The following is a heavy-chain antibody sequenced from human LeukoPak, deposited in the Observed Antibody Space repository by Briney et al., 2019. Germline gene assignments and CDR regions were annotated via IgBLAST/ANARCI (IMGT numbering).Heavy chain of an antibody. CDR3: ARYYYDSNGYRNWFDP. CDR2: IKQDGSEK. J-gene: IGHJ5*02. CDR1: GFTFSSYW. Sequence: GGSLRLSCAASGFTFSSYWMSWVRQAPGKGLEWVANIKQDGSEKYYVDSVKGRFTISRDNAKNSLYLQMNSLRAEDTAVYYCARYYYDSNGYRNWFDPWGQGTLVTVSS. D-gene: IGHD3-22*01. V-gene: IGHV3-7*01.